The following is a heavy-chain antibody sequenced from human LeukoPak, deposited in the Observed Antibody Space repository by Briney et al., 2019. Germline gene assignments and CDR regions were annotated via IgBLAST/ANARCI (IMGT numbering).Heavy chain of an antibody. J-gene: IGHJ1*01. V-gene: IGHV3-33*01. D-gene: IGHD3-16*01. CDR1: GFTFSTYG. Sequence: GRSLRLSCAASGFTFSTYGMHWVRQAPGKGLEWVAVIWYDGTDKYYADSVKGRFTISSDNSKNTLYLQMNSLRAEDTAVYYCARAGGMTSEYFQHWGQGTLVTVSS. CDR3: ARAGGMTSEYFQH. CDR2: IWYDGTDK.